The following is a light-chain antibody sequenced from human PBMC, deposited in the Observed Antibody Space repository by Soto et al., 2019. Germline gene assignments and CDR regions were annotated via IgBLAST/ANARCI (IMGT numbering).Light chain of an antibody. V-gene: IGKV3-15*01. J-gene: IGKJ5*01. CDR3: QQYNSWPPIT. CDR1: HTISSSY. CDR2: GAS. Sequence: EIVLTQSPGTLSLSPGERATLSCRASHTISSSYLAWYQQKPGQAPRLLIWGASTRATGIPARFSGSGSGTEFTLTISSLQSEDFAVYYCQQYNSWPPITFGQGTRLEIK.